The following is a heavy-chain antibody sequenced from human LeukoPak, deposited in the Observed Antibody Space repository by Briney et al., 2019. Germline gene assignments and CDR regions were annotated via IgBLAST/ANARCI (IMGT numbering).Heavy chain of an antibody. V-gene: IGHV3-48*01. J-gene: IGHJ3*02. D-gene: IGHD3-3*01. CDR3: ARDHDFWSGSDTFDI. CDR2: ISTSSTTI. CDR1: GFTFSSYS. Sequence: PGGSLRLSCAASGFTFSSYSMNWVRQAPGKGLEWVSYISTSSTTIYYADSVKGRFTISRDNAKNSLYLQMNSLRAEDTAVYYCARDHDFWSGSDTFDIWGQGPMVPVSS.